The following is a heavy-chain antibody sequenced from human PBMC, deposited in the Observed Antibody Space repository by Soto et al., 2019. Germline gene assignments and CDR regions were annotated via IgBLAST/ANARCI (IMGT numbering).Heavy chain of an antibody. CDR3: ARERMTSVVTPGMDC. D-gene: IGHD4-17*01. CDR1: GYTFSTYG. J-gene: IGHJ4*02. Sequence: QVQLVQSGAEVKKPGASVKVSCKASGYTFSTYGVSWLRQAPGRGLEWLGWIRDYNGDTDYAQKYQGRVSMPTDRSMTPSYMERRDLRSDDTAVYYCARERMTSVVTPGMDCWGQGTLITASS. CDR2: IRDYNGDT. V-gene: IGHV1-18*01.